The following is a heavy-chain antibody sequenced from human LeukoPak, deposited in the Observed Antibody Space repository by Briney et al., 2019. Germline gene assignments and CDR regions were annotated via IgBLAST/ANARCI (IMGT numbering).Heavy chain of an antibody. CDR2: INTNTGNP. CDR3: ARRGSSGWYSLDY. J-gene: IGHJ4*02. Sequence: ASVTVSCKASGGTFSSYAISWVRQAPGQGLEWMGWINTNTGNPTYAQGFTGRFVFSLDTSVSTAYLQISSLKAEDTAVYYCARRGSSGWYSLDYWGQGTLVTVSS. D-gene: IGHD6-19*01. V-gene: IGHV7-4-1*02. CDR1: GGTFSSYA.